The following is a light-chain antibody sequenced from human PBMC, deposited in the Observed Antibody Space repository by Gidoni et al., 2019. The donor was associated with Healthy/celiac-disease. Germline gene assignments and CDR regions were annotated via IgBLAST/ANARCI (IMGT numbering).Light chain of an antibody. V-gene: IGLV2-14*03. CDR3: SSYTSSSTPL. CDR2: DVR. CDR1: SSDVGGYNY. Sequence: QSALTQPASVSGSPGQSITISCTGTSSDVGGYNYVSWYQQHPGKAPKLMIYDVRNRPSGVSNRFSGSKSGNTASLTISGLQAEDEADYYCSSYTSSSTPLFGGGTKLTVL. J-gene: IGLJ2*01.